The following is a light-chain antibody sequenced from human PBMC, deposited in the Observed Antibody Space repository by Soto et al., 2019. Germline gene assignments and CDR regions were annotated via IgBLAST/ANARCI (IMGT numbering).Light chain of an antibody. CDR3: QKYNSAPLT. CDR2: AAS. CDR1: QSISSY. Sequence: DIQMTQSPSSLSASLGDRVTITCRASQSISSYLNWYQQKPGKAPKLLIYAASSLQSGVPSRFSGGGSGTDFTLTISSLQPEDVATYYCQKYNSAPLTFGGGTKVDIK. J-gene: IGKJ4*01. V-gene: IGKV1-27*01.